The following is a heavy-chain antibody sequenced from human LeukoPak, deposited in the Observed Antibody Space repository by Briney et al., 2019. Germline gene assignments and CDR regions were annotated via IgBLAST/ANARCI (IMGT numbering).Heavy chain of an antibody. Sequence: SETLSLTCTVSGGSISGYYWSWIRQLAGQGLEWIGRIYTSGTTDYNPSLKSRVIISIDTSKNQFSLKVTSVTAADTAVYYCARHETPTLYGGGAFDIWGQGTMVTVSS. CDR3: ARHETPTLYGGGAFDI. CDR1: GGSISGYY. V-gene: IGHV4-4*07. J-gene: IGHJ3*02. CDR2: IYTSGTT. D-gene: IGHD4-23*01.